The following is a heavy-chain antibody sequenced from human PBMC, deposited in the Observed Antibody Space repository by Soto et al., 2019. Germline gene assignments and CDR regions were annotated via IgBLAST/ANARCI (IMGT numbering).Heavy chain of an antibody. J-gene: IGHJ6*02. V-gene: IGHV3-9*01. CDR1: GFTFDDYA. CDR3: AKGINGTTKSSGMDV. CDR2: ISWNSGSI. D-gene: IGHD1-7*01. Sequence: PGGSLRLSCAASGFTFDDYAMHWVRQAPGKGLEWVSGISWNSGSIGYADSVKGRFTISRDNAKNSLYLQMNSLRAEDTALYYCAKGINGTTKSSGMDVWGQGTTVTVSS.